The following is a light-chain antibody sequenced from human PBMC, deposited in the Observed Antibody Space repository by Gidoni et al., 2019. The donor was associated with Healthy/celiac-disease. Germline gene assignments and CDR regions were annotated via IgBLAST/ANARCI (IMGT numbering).Light chain of an antibody. CDR3: QQRSNWPPFT. Sequence: EIVLTQSPATLSLSPGERATLSCRASQRVSSYLAWYQQKPGQAPRLLIYDASNRATGIPARFSGSGSGTDFTLTISSLEPEDFAVYYCQQRSNWPPFTFXPXTKVDIK. V-gene: IGKV3-11*01. J-gene: IGKJ3*01. CDR1: QRVSSY. CDR2: DAS.